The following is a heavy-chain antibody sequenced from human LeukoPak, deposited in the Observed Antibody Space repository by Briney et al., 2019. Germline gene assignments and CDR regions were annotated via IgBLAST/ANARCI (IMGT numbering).Heavy chain of an antibody. Sequence: GGSLRLSCAASGFTFSSYSMNWVRQAPGKGLEWVSYISSSSSTIYYADSVKGRFTISRDNAKNSLYLQMNSLRAEDTAVYYCARSLLAGTWEEFLFDYWGQGTLVTVSS. CDR2: ISSSSSTI. D-gene: IGHD6-19*01. CDR1: GFTFSSYS. J-gene: IGHJ4*02. V-gene: IGHV3-48*04. CDR3: ARSLLAGTWEEFLFDY.